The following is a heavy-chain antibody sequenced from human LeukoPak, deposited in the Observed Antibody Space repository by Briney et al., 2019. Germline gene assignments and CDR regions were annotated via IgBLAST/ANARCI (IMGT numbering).Heavy chain of an antibody. J-gene: IGHJ6*04. Sequence: GGSLRLSCTVSGFSLSSYALSWVRQAPGKGLEWVSYISSSGSTIYYADSVKGRFTISRDNAKNSLYLQMNSLRAEDTAVYYCAELGITMIGGVWGKGTTVTISS. CDR3: AELGITMIGGV. CDR1: GFSLSSYA. V-gene: IGHV3-48*03. CDR2: ISSSGSTI. D-gene: IGHD3-10*02.